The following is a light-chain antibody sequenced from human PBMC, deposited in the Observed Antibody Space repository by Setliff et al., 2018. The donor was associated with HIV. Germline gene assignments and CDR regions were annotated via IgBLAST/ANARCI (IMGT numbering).Light chain of an antibody. CDR3: CSYAGDYRYI. CDR1: SSNIGAGYD. CDR2: RYN. Sequence: QSVLTQPPSVSGAPGQRVVISCTGSSSNIGAGYDVHWYQQRPGTAPKLLIYRYNNRPTGVPDRFSGSKSGNTASLTISGLQAEDEAEYYCCSYAGDYRYIFGSGTKVTVL. V-gene: IGLV1-40*01. J-gene: IGLJ1*01.